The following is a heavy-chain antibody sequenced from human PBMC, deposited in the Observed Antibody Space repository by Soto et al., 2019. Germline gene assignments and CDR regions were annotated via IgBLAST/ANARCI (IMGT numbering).Heavy chain of an antibody. V-gene: IGHV1-46*01. CDR1: GDTFTEYY. J-gene: IGHJ4*02. CDR2: VNPSGGHT. Sequence: GASVKVSCKASGDTFTEYYIHWVRQAPGQGLEWMGTVNPSGGHTTYAQHFLGRVTMTRDTSTSTLYMELTSLTSEDTAVYYCARGGHVVVVTADLDYWGQGTLVTVS. CDR3: ARGGHVVVVTADLDY. D-gene: IGHD2-21*02.